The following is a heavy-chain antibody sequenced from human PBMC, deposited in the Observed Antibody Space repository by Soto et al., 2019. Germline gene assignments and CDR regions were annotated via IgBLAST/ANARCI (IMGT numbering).Heavy chain of an antibody. Sequence: QVQLQESGPGLVKPSQTLSLTCSVSGASTVSHYHWTWIRQPPGKGLECMGYIFNSGTTFYTPSLRIRLSISMDTSGNHVSLELRSVTAADTAVYYCALALGPTTGLDYWGQGTLVTVSS. D-gene: IGHD1-26*01. J-gene: IGHJ4*02. CDR2: IFNSGTT. CDR1: GASTVSHYH. V-gene: IGHV4-31*02. CDR3: ALALGPTTGLDY.